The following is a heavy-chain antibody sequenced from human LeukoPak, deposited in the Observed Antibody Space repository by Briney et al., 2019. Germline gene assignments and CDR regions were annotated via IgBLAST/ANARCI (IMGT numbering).Heavy chain of an antibody. CDR3: ARSHVDSDAFDI. D-gene: IGHD5-12*01. Sequence: PSETLSLTCTVSGGSISSYYWSWIRQPPGKGLEWIGFIYYSGSTNYNPSLESRVTISVDTSKNQFSLKLSSVTAADTAVYYCARSHVDSDAFDIWGQGTMVTVSS. J-gene: IGHJ3*02. CDR2: IYYSGST. CDR1: GGSISSYY. V-gene: IGHV4-59*01.